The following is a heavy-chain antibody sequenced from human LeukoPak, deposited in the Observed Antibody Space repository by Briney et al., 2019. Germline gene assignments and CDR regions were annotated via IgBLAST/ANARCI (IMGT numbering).Heavy chain of an antibody. CDR1: GFTVSSNY. J-gene: IGHJ4*02. V-gene: IGHV3-53*01. CDR3: ARVSSDILTGYYAFDY. CDR2: IYSGGST. Sequence: PGGSLRLSCAASGFTVSSNYMSWVRQAPGKGLEWVSVIYSGGSTYYADSVKGRFTISRDNPKNTLYLQMNSLRAEDTAVYYCARVSSDILTGYYAFDYWGQGTLVTVSS. D-gene: IGHD3-9*01.